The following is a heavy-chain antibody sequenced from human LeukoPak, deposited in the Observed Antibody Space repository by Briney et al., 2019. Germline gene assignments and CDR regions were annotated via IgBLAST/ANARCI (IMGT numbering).Heavy chain of an antibody. J-gene: IGHJ6*03. CDR2: ISNSGST. V-gene: IGHV4-59*11. D-gene: IGHD2-15*01. Sequence: SETRSLTCTVSGGSISSHYWTWIRQSPVKGLEWIGDISNSGSTSYNPSLKSRVTISIDTSKNQFSLKLSSVTAADTAVYYCGRDALVGYFSYYYMDVWGKGTTVTVSS. CDR1: GGSISSHY. CDR3: GRDALVGYFSYYYMDV.